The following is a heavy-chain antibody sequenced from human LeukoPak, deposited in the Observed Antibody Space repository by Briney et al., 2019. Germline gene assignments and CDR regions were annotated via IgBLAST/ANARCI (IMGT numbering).Heavy chain of an antibody. Sequence: ASVKVSCKASGYSFTAYGLHWVRQAPGQRLEWMGWINAGNGITKYSQKLQGRVTISKDTSASTAYMELSSLRSEDTAVYYCARGQMITFGGVIVTGIDYWGQGALVTVSS. CDR1: GYSFTAYG. D-gene: IGHD3-16*02. CDR2: INAGNGIT. V-gene: IGHV1-3*01. CDR3: ARGQMITFGGVIVTGIDY. J-gene: IGHJ4*02.